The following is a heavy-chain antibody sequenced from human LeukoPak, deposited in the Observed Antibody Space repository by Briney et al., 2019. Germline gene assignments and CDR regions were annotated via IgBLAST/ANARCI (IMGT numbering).Heavy chain of an antibody. CDR3: ARVWDPPIVGAPQVDY. Sequence: PGGSLRLSCAASGFTFSSYEMNWVRQAPGKGLGWVSYISSSGSTIYYADSVKGRFTISRDNAKNSLYLQKNSLRAEDTAVYYCARVWDPPIVGAPQVDYWGQGTLITVSS. CDR2: ISSSGSTI. CDR1: GFTFSSYE. D-gene: IGHD1-26*01. J-gene: IGHJ4*02. V-gene: IGHV3-48*03.